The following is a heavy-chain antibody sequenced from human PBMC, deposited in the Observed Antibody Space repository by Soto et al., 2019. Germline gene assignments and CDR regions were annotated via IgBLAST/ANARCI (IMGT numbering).Heavy chain of an antibody. Sequence: GGSLRLSCAASVFAFGSYAMHWVRQAPGKGLEWVAFIFYDGSDIYYADSVKGRFTISRDNSKNTLFLQMNSLRVEDTATYYCARDLRLAVAGTGLDSWGQGTQVTVSS. CDR1: VFAFGSYA. J-gene: IGHJ4*02. D-gene: IGHD6-19*01. V-gene: IGHV3-30-3*01. CDR2: IFYDGSDI. CDR3: ARDLRLAVAGTGLDS.